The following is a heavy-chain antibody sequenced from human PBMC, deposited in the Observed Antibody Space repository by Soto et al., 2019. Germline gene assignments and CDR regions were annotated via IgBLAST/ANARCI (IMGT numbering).Heavy chain of an antibody. J-gene: IGHJ6*03. CDR2: IYDSGSA. D-gene: IGHD1-1*01. Sequence: QVQLQESGPGLVKPSQTLSLTCIVSGDSISRGGYFWTWIRQHPGKGLEWIGYIYDSGSAFYNPSLTSRVTMSLDTTKKQFAQNLGSVTAAETAVVYCARGILQPNHYMDVGGKGTAVAVSS. V-gene: IGHV4-31*03. CDR3: ARGILQPNHYMDV. CDR1: GDSISRGGYF.